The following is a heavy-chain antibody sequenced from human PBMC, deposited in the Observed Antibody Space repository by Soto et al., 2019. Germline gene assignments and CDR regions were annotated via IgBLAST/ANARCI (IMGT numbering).Heavy chain of an antibody. Sequence: EVQLVQSGAEVKKPGEPLGISCKGSGYSFTSYWISWVRQMPGKGLEWMGRIDPSDSYTNFSPSFQGHVTISADKSISTVYRQWIRLKVSDSVMYYCARHSNQLRGFDYCGQGTLVTVSS. CDR2: IDPSDSYT. J-gene: IGHJ4*02. D-gene: IGHD2-2*01. V-gene: IGHV5-10-1*01. CDR1: GYSFTSYW. CDR3: ARHSNQLRGFDY.